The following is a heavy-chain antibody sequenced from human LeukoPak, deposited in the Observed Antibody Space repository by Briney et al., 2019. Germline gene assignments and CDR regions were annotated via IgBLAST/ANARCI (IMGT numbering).Heavy chain of an antibody. CDR1: GYTFTSYY. CDR2: ISAYNGNT. D-gene: IGHD6-6*01. J-gene: IGHJ4*02. CDR3: ARDLDGSIAARPFDY. V-gene: IGHV1-18*04. Sequence: GASVKVSCKASGYTFTSYYMRWVRQAPGQGLEWMGWISAYNGNTNYAQKLQGRVTMTTDTSTSTAYMELRSLRSDDTAVYYCARDLDGSIAARPFDYWGQGTLVTVSS.